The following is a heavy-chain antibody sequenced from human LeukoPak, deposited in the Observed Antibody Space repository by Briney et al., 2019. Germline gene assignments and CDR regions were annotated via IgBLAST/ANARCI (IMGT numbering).Heavy chain of an antibody. V-gene: IGHV3-21*06. CDR2: ISSTSTYI. CDR1: GFTFSSYT. CDR3: AGMQYSSSWAAFDY. J-gene: IGHJ4*02. Sequence: GGSLRLSCAASGFTFSSYTMIWVRQAPGKGLEWVSSISSTSTYIYYEDSVKGRFTISRDNAKNSLYLQMNSLRAEDTAVYYCAGMQYSSSWAAFDYWGQGTLVIVSS. D-gene: IGHD6-13*01.